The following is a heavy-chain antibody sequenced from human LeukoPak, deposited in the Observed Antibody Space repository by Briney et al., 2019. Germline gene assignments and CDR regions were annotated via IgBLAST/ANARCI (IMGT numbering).Heavy chain of an antibody. Sequence: GESLKISCKGSGYSFTSYWIGWVRQMPGKGLEWMGIIYPGDSDTRYSPSFQGQVAISADKSISTAYLQWSSLKASDTAMYYCARQECPSGECGYVDYWGQGTLVTVSS. CDR1: GYSFTSYW. V-gene: IGHV5-51*01. CDR3: ARQECPSGECGYVDY. D-gene: IGHD2-2*01. CDR2: IYPGDSDT. J-gene: IGHJ4*02.